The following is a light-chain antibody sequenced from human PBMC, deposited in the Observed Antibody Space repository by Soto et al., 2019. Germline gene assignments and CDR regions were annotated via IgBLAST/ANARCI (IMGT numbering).Light chain of an antibody. J-gene: IGKJ3*01. CDR1: QSVNSNY. Sequence: EIVLMQSPGTLSLSPGEGATLSCRASQSVNSNYLAWYQQKPGQAPTVLIFDTSRRATGVPDRFSGSRSRKDFTLSISRLQPDEFAVYHCRQYGSAQFTFGPGTKVNIK. V-gene: IGKV3-20*01. CDR3: RQYGSAQFT. CDR2: DTS.